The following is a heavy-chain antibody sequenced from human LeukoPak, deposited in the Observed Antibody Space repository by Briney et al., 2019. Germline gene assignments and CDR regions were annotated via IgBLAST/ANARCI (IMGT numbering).Heavy chain of an antibody. D-gene: IGHD1-26*01. CDR2: IGAKGLGT. J-gene: IGHJ3*02. Sequence: PGGSLRLSCVGSGFTFDTYGMRWVRQAPGQGLEWVSGIGAKGLGTSYAASVKGRFTISRDNSKKTLSLHMDSLRAEDTASYYCAKDFNIVDAFDMWGLGSTVIVSS. CDR3: AKDFNIVDAFDM. CDR1: GFTFDTYG. V-gene: IGHV3-23*01.